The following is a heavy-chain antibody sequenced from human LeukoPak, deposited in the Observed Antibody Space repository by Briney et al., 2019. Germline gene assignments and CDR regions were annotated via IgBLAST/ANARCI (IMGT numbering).Heavy chain of an antibody. CDR1: GLTFNTLA. J-gene: IGHJ4*02. D-gene: IGHD5-24*01. CDR2: ISSSGVST. Sequence: AGSLRLSCAASGLTFNTLAMTWVRQAPGKGLEWVSTISSSGVSTFYADSVKGRFTISRDNSKNTLYLQMNSLRAEDTAVYYCAKDLQWGDGYNPTQNYFDYWGQGTLVTVSS. V-gene: IGHV3-23*01. CDR3: AKDLQWGDGYNPTQNYFDY.